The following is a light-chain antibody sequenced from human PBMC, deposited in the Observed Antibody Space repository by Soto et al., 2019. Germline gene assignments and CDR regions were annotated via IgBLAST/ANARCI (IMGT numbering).Light chain of an antibody. J-gene: IGKJ2*01. CDR1: QSFSTW. V-gene: IGKV1-5*03. Sequence: DIQMTQSPSTLSVSVGDRVTITCRASQSFSTWLAWYQQKPGKAPKLLIYRTSTLKNGVPSRFSGSGSGTEFTLTITILQPDDFATYYCQEYSRYPYTFGQGTKLEIK. CDR3: QEYSRYPYT. CDR2: RTS.